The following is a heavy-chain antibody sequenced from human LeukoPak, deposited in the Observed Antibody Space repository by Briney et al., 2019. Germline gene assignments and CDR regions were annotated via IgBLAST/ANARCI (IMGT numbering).Heavy chain of an antibody. CDR1: GGSISSSSYY. CDR3: ARLGSSSSVYVDY. D-gene: IGHD6-6*01. CDR2: IYYSGSN. J-gene: IGHJ4*02. Sequence: SETLSLTCTVSGGSISSSSYYWGWIRQPPGKGREWLGSIYYSGSNYYNPSLKSRVTISVDTSKNQFSLKLSSVTAADTAVYYCARLGSSSSVYVDYWGQGTLVTVSS. V-gene: IGHV4-39*01.